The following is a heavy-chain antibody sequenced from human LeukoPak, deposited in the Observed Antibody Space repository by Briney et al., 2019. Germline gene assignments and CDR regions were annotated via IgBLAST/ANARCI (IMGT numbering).Heavy chain of an antibody. CDR2: ISYDGSNN. CDR3: AREYQLPDYGMVV. Sequence: GGSLRLSCAASGFTFSSYAMHWVRQAPGKGLEWVAVISYDGSNNYYADPVKGRFTISRDNSKNPLSLQMNSLRAEDTAVYYCAREYQLPDYGMVVWREGTTVSVSS. J-gene: IGHJ6*01. V-gene: IGHV3-30*04. D-gene: IGHD2-2*01. CDR1: GFTFSSYA.